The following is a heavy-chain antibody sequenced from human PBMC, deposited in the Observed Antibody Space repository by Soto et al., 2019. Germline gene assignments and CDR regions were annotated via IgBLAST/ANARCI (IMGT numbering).Heavy chain of an antibody. D-gene: IGHD2-15*01. Sequence: QVQLQESGPGLVKPSQTLSLTCTVSGGSISSGGYYWSGIRQHPGKGLEWIGYIYYSGSTYYNPSLKSRVTISVDTSKNQFSLKLSSVTAADTAVYYCARRRGGYYGMDVWGQGTTVTVSS. V-gene: IGHV4-31*03. CDR2: IYYSGST. J-gene: IGHJ6*02. CDR1: GGSISSGGYY. CDR3: ARRRGGYYGMDV.